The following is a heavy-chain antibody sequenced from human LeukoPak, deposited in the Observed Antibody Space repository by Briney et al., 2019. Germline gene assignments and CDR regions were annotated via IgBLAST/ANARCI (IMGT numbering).Heavy chain of an antibody. V-gene: IGHV3-48*03. D-gene: IGHD4-23*01. J-gene: IGHJ4*02. CDR2: ISSSGSTI. Sequence: GGSLRLSCAASGFTFSSYEMHWVRQAPGKGLEGVSYISSSGSTIYYADSVKGRFTISRDNAKNSLYLQMNSLRAEDKAVYYCARDYGGSSPFDYWGQGTLVTVSS. CDR3: ARDYGGSSPFDY. CDR1: GFTFSSYE.